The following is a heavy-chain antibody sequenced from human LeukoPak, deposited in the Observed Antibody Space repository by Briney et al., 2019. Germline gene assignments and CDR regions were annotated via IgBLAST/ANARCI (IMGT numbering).Heavy chain of an antibody. J-gene: IGHJ4*02. D-gene: IGHD3-22*01. Sequence: SCKASGYTFSSYAMHWVRQAPGKGLEWVAVISYDGSNKYYADSVKGRFTISRDNSKNTLYLQMNSLRAEDTAVYYCARVNYDSSGYYADYWGQGTLVTVSS. CDR3: ARVNYDSSGYYADY. CDR2: ISYDGSNK. V-gene: IGHV3-30-3*02. CDR1: GYTFSSYA.